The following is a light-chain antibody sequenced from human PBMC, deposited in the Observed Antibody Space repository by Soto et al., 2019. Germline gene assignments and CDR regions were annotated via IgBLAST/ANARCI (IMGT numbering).Light chain of an antibody. V-gene: IGLV7-46*01. J-gene: IGLJ2*01. CDR2: DTT. Sequence: QAVVTQEPSLTVSPGGTVTLTCGSSDGPVTSYHYPYWYQQRPGQVPRTLIYDTTNRQSWAPARFSGTLVGVKAALTLSGAQHVDEADYYCLLTYSGGRVFGGGTKLTVL. CDR3: LLTYSGGRV. CDR1: DGPVTSYHY.